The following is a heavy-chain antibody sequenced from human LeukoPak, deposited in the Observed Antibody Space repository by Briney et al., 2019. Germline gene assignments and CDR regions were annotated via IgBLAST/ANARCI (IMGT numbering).Heavy chain of an antibody. V-gene: IGHV4-34*01. Sequence: SETLSLTCAVYGGSFSGYYWSWIRQPPGKGLEWIGEINHSGSTNYNPSLKSRVTISVDTSKNQFSLKLSSVTAADTAVYYCVRETRALWYRGTTAFDYWGQGTLVTVSS. CDR3: VRETRALWYRGTTAFDY. D-gene: IGHD1-1*01. CDR1: GGSFSGYY. J-gene: IGHJ4*02. CDR2: INHSGST.